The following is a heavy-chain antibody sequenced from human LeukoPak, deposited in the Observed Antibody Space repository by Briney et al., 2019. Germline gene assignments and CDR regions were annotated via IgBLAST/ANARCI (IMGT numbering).Heavy chain of an antibody. CDR1: GGTFSSYA. CDR2: IIPIFGTA. D-gene: IGHD3-10*01. V-gene: IGHV1-69*06. CDR3: ASKEYYPYAFDI. J-gene: IGHJ3*02. Sequence: SVKVSCKASGGTFSSYAISWVRQAPGQGLEWMGGIIPIFGTANYAQKFQGRVTITADKSTSTAYMELSSLRSEDTAVYYCASKEYYPYAFDIWGQGTMVTVSS.